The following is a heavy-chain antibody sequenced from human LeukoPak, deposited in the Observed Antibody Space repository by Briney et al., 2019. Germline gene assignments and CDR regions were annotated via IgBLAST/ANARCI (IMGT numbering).Heavy chain of an antibody. CDR2: IYSGGST. Sequence: GKSLRLSCAASGFAVSQNYMSWVRQAPGKGLEWVSCIYSGGSTDYADSVKGRFTISRDNSRNTLYLQMNSLRAEDTAVYYCATRSLISPYWGQGTLVTVSS. CDR1: GFAVSQNY. J-gene: IGHJ4*02. V-gene: IGHV3-53*01. CDR3: ATRSLISPY. D-gene: IGHD3-3*02.